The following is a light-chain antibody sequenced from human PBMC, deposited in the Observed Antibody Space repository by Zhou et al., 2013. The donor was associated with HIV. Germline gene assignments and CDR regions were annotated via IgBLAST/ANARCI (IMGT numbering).Light chain of an antibody. Sequence: IQLTQSPSSLSASIGDSVTITCRASESISSYLAWYQQKPGKAPRLLIYATSTLERGVPSRFSGGGSGTGFTLTISSLQPEDFATYYCQQSYDTPLTFGGGTKVEIK. CDR2: ATS. CDR3: QQSYDTPLT. CDR1: ESISSY. V-gene: IGKV1-39*01. J-gene: IGKJ4*01.